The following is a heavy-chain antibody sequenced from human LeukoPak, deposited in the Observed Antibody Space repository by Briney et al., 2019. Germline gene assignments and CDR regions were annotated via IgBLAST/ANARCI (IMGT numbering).Heavy chain of an antibody. J-gene: IGHJ4*02. V-gene: IGHV1-69*05. D-gene: IGHD3-22*01. CDR1: GGTFSGYA. CDR2: IIPIFGTA. CDR3: ARGPYDSSGYPTAFDY. Sequence: SVKVSCKASGGTFSGYAISWVRQAPGQGLEWMGRIIPIFGTANYAQKFQGRVTITTDESTSTAYMELSSLRSEDTAVYYCARGPYDSSGYPTAFDYWGQGTLVTVSS.